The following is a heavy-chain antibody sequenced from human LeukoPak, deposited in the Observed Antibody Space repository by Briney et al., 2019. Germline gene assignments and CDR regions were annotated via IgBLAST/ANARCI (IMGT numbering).Heavy chain of an antibody. CDR3: ARDRTDIRGVPDGFDY. CDR1: GGTFSSYA. V-gene: IGHV1-69*04. D-gene: IGHD3-10*01. Sequence: SVKVSCKASGGTFSSYAISWVRQAPGQGLEWMGRIIPILGIANYAQKFQGRVTITADKSTSTACMELSSLRSEDTAVYYCARDRTDIRGVPDGFDYWGQGTLVTVSS. J-gene: IGHJ4*02. CDR2: IIPILGIA.